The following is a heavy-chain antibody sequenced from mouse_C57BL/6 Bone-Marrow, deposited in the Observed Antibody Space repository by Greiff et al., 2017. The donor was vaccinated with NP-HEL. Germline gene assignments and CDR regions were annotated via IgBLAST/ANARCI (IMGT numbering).Heavy chain of an antibody. D-gene: IGHD1-1*01. J-gene: IGHJ2*01. CDR1: VFPFPLYS. CDR2: IYPGCGNT. CDR3: ASGVITTVVAKGYYFDY. Sequence: PLLQSFSLLFTPFASVPLSCSSSVFPFPLYSLSLVNPRPFPGLYCISRIYPGCGNTYYHEKFKGKATLTAEKSSSTAYMQLSSLTSEDSAVYFCASGVITTVVAKGYYFDYWGQGTTLTVSS. V-gene: IGHV1-76*01.